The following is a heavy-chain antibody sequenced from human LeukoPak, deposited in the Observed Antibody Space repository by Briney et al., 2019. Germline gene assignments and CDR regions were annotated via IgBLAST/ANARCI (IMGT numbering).Heavy chain of an antibody. J-gene: IGHJ4*02. Sequence: GGSLRLSCAASGFTFSSYGMHWVRQAPGKGLEWVAFIRYDGSNKYYADSVKGRFTISRDNSKNMLYLQMNSLRAEDTAVYYCAKDASGTYPSDFDYWGQGTLVTVSS. CDR2: IRYDGSNK. D-gene: IGHD3-3*01. V-gene: IGHV3-30*02. CDR1: GFTFSSYG. CDR3: AKDASGTYPSDFDY.